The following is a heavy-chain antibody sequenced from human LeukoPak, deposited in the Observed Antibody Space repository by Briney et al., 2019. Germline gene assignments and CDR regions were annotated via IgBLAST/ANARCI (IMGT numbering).Heavy chain of an antibody. V-gene: IGHV3-48*03. J-gene: IGHJ4*02. Sequence: PGGSLRLSCAASGFTFSSYEMNWVHQAPGKGLEWVSYISSSGSTIYYADSVKGRFTISRDNAKNSLYLQMNSLRAEDTAVYYCARDGDYDSSGYDYWGQGTLVTVSS. CDR2: ISSSGSTI. CDR3: ARDGDYDSSGYDY. D-gene: IGHD3-22*01. CDR1: GFTFSSYE.